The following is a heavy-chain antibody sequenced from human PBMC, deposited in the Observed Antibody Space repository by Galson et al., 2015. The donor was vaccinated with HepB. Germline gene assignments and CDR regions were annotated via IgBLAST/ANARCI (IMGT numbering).Heavy chain of an antibody. CDR3: ARGYCSGGSCYSLEY. J-gene: IGHJ4*02. Sequence: SLRLSCAASGFTFSSYGMHWVRQAPGKGLEWVAVIWYDGSNKYYADSVKGRFTISRDNSKNTLYLQMNSLRAEDTAVYYCARGYCSGGSCYSLEYWGQGTLVTVSS. D-gene: IGHD2-15*01. CDR2: IWYDGSNK. V-gene: IGHV3-33*01. CDR1: GFTFSSYG.